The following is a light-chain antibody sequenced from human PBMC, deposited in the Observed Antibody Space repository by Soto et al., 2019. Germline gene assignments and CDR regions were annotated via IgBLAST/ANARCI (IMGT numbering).Light chain of an antibody. CDR3: SSYAGGKNFYV. CDR2: EVT. Sequence: QSVLTQSPSVSAAPGQRVTISCSGTSSDVGGYDYVSWYQQHPGAAPKLMIYEVTKRPSGVPDRFSGSKSGNTASLTVSGLQAEDEADYHCSSYAGGKNFYVFGTGTKVTVL. CDR1: SSDVGGYDY. V-gene: IGLV2-8*01. J-gene: IGLJ1*01.